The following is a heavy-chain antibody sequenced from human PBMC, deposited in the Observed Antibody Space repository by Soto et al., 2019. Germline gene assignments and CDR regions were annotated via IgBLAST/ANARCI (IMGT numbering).Heavy chain of an antibody. CDR2: AHNTGSS. Sequence: QVQLQESGPGLVKPSETLSLTCAVSGGSFSSGNWWSWVRQPPGKGLEWIGEAHNTGSSNYNPSLRGRATISLDKSTNHVSLQLSSVTAADTAVYYCARGKLGSWFGGFDYWGQGTLVTVSS. V-gene: IGHV4-4*02. J-gene: IGHJ4*02. D-gene: IGHD3-10*01. CDR1: GGSFSSGNW. CDR3: ARGKLGSWFGGFDY.